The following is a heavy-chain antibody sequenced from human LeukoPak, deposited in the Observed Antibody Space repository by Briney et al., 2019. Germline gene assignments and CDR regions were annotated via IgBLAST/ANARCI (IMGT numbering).Heavy chain of an antibody. D-gene: IGHD6-13*01. CDR3: AKDGLAAAGRGYYMDV. V-gene: IGHV3-30*02. Sequence: PGGSLRLSCAASGFTFSSYGFHWVRQAPGKGLEWVAFIRYDGTNKYYADSVKGRFTISRDNSKNTLYLQMDSLRAEDTAVYYCAKDGLAAAGRGYYMDVWGKGTTVTISS. CDR1: GFTFSSYG. CDR2: IRYDGTNK. J-gene: IGHJ6*03.